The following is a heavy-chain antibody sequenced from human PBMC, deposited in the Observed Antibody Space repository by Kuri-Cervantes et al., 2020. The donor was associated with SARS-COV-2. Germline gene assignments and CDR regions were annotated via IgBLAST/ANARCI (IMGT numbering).Heavy chain of an antibody. Sequence: LRLSCTVSGGSISSGSYYWSWIRRPAGKGLEWNGRIYTSGSTNYNPSLKSRVTISVDTSKNQFSLKLSSVTAADTAVYYCARRAKMLRFLEWFPGYMDVWGKGTTVTV. CDR3: ARRAKMLRFLEWFPGYMDV. CDR1: GGSISSGSYY. J-gene: IGHJ6*03. V-gene: IGHV4-61*02. CDR2: IYTSGST. D-gene: IGHD3-3*01.